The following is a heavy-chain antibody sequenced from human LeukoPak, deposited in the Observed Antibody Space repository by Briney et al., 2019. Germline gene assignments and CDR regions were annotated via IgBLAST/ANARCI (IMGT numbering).Heavy chain of an antibody. J-gene: IGHJ4*02. V-gene: IGHV3-9*03. CDR1: GFTFDDYA. D-gene: IGHD6-6*01. Sequence: PGRSLRLSCAASGFTFDDYAMHWVRQAPVKGLEWVSGISWNSGSIGYADSVKGRFTISRDNAKNSLYLQMNSLRAEDMALYYCAKVPYSSSSGGYFDYWGQGTLVTVSS. CDR3: AKVPYSSSSGGYFDY. CDR2: ISWNSGSI.